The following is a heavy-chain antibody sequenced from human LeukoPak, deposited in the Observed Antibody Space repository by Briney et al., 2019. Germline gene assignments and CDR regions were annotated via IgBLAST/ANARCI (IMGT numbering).Heavy chain of an antibody. V-gene: IGHV3-23*01. CDR3: AKDEEGFGL. Sequence: GGSLRLSCAASGFTFSTYAMSWVCQAPGKGLEWVSTISGGGGSTYYADSVKGRFTISRDNSKNTLYLQMNSLRAEDTAVYYCAKDEEGFGLWGRGTLVTVSS. CDR2: ISGGGGST. J-gene: IGHJ2*01. CDR1: GFTFSTYA.